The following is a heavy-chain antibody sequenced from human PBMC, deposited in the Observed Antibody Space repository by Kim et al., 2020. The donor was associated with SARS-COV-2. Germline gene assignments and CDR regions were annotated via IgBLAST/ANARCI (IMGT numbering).Heavy chain of an antibody. V-gene: IGHV4-38-2*02. CDR2: IYHSGNT. D-gene: IGHD4-17*01. CDR3: ARVGLRPNWYFDL. Sequence: SETLSLTCTVSGYSISSGHFWGWIRQPPGKGLEWIGSIYHSGNTYYNPSLRSRVTISVDTSKNQFSLKLSSVTAADTAVYYCARVGLRPNWYFDLWGRGTLVTVSS. J-gene: IGHJ2*01. CDR1: GYSISSGHF.